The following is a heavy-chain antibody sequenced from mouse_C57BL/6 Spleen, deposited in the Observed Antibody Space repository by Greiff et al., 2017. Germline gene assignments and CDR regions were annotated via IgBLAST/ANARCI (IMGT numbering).Heavy chain of an antibody. J-gene: IGHJ2*01. D-gene: IGHD2-4*01. CDR1: GYAFTNYL. V-gene: IGHV1-54*01. Sequence: QVQLKQSGAELVRPGTSVKVSCKASGYAFTNYLIEWVKQRPGQGLEWIGVINPGSGGTNYNEKFKGKATLTADKSSSTAYMQLSSLTSEDSAVYFCARGAYDYDVYYFDYWGQGTTLTVSS. CDR3: ARGAYDYDVYYFDY. CDR2: INPGSGGT.